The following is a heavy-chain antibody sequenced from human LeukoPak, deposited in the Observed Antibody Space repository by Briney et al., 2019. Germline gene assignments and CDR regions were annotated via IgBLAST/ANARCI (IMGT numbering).Heavy chain of an antibody. Sequence: SETLSLTCAVYGGSFSDYYWSWIRQPPGTGLEWIGEINHSGSTNYNPSLKSRVTISVDTSKNQFSLKLSSVTAADTAVYYCARDSSWLVRYYFDYWGQGTLVTVSS. CDR3: ARDSSWLVRYYFDY. CDR1: GGSFSDYY. J-gene: IGHJ4*02. V-gene: IGHV4-34*01. D-gene: IGHD6-19*01. CDR2: INHSGST.